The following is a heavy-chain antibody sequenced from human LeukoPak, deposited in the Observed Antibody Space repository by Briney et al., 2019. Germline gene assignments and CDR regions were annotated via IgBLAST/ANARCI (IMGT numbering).Heavy chain of an antibody. D-gene: IGHD6-13*01. CDR1: GFTFSSYS. Sequence: GGSLRLSCAASGFTFSSYSMNWVRQAPGKGLEWVSSISSSSSYIYYAGSVKGRFTISRDNAKNSLYLQMNSLRAEDTAVYYCARDLIAAAGTPGPLAYWGQGTLVTVSS. CDR2: ISSSSSYI. CDR3: ARDLIAAAGTPGPLAY. V-gene: IGHV3-21*01. J-gene: IGHJ4*02.